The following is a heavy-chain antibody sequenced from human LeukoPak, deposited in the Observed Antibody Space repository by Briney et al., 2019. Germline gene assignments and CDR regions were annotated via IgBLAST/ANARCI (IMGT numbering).Heavy chain of an antibody. J-gene: IGHJ4*02. CDR2: INSDGSST. Sequence: PGGSLRLSCAASGFTFSSYWMHGVRQAPGKGLVWVSRINSDGSSTSYADSVKGRFTISRGNAKNTLYLQMNSLRAEDTAVYYCARRGSAAAGDYWGQGTLVTVSS. D-gene: IGHD6-13*01. V-gene: IGHV3-74*01. CDR3: ARRGSAAAGDY. CDR1: GFTFSSYW.